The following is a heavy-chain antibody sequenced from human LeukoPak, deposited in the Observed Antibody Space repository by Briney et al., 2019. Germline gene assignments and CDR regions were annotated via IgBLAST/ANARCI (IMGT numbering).Heavy chain of an antibody. CDR2: ISYDGSNK. V-gene: IGHV3-30-3*01. J-gene: IGHJ4*02. CDR1: GFTFSSYW. D-gene: IGHD4-11*01. Sequence: GGSLRLSCVGSGFTFSSYWMHWVRQGPGKGLEWVAVISYDGSNKYYADSVKGRFTISRDDSKNTLYLQMNSLRAEDTAVYYCAREGPTVAFDYWGQGTLVTVSS. CDR3: AREGPTVAFDY.